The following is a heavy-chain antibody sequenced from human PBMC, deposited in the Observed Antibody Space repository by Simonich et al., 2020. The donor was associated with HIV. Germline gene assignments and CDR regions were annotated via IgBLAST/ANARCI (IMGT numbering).Heavy chain of an antibody. Sequence: EVQLVASGGGLVKPGGSLRLSCAASGFTFSSYSMNWVRQAPGKGLVWVSSISSSSSYIYYADSVKGRFTISRDNATNSLYLQMNSLRAEDTAVYYCARDGRKGSSTSCSDYWGQGTLVTVSS. CDR3: ARDGRKGSSTSCSDY. V-gene: IGHV3-21*01. CDR1: GFTFSSYS. J-gene: IGHJ4*02. CDR2: ISSSSSYI. D-gene: IGHD2-2*01.